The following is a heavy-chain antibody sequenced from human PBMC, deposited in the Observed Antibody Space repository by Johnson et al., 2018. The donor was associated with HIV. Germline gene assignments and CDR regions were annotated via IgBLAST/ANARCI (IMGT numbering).Heavy chain of an antibody. CDR2: IKQDGSEK. J-gene: IGHJ3*02. CDR3: ARAVDILAGPDALDI. Sequence: VQLVESGGGLVKPGGSLRLSCAASGFTFSDYYMSWIRQAPGKGLEWVANIKQDGSEKYNVDSVKGRVIISRDNAKNSLYLQMNSLRAEDTAVYYCARAVDILAGPDALDIWGQGTLVTVSS. V-gene: IGHV3-7*04. CDR1: GFTFSDYY. D-gene: IGHD3-9*01.